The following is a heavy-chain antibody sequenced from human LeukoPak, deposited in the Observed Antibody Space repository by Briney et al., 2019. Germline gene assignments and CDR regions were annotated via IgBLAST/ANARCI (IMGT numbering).Heavy chain of an antibody. V-gene: IGHV3-30-3*01. J-gene: IGHJ4*02. CDR1: GFTFSSYA. CDR3: ARYHLAAGAFDY. D-gene: IGHD6-13*01. CDR2: ISYDGSNK. Sequence: PGRSLRLSCAASGFTFSSYAMHWVRQAPGKGLEWVAVISYDGSNKYYADSVKGRFTISRDNSKNTLYLQMNSLRAEDTAVYYCARYHLAAGAFDYWGQGTLVTVSS.